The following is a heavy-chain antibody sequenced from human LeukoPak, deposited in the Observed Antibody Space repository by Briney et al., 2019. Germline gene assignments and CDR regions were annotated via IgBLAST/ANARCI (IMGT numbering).Heavy chain of an antibody. Sequence: GGSLRLSCAASGFTFNSYAMSWVRQAPGNGLEWVSAISGSGGSTYYADSVKGRFTISRDNSKNTLYLQMNSLRAEDTAVYYCAKESITMIVVVRNNWFDPWGQGTLVTVSS. CDR2: ISGSGGST. V-gene: IGHV3-23*01. CDR3: AKESITMIVVVRNNWFDP. CDR1: GFTFNSYA. J-gene: IGHJ5*02. D-gene: IGHD3-22*01.